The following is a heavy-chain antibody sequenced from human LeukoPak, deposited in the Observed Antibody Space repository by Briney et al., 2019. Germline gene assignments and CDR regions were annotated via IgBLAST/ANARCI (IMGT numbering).Heavy chain of an antibody. J-gene: IGHJ4*02. D-gene: IGHD1-26*01. Sequence: RRASVNVSCKASGYSFTGHYMHWVRQAPGQGLEWMGWINPSSGGTHYAQKFQARVTMTRDTSISTAYMELSRLRSDDTAVYYCAREVGATMSHFDSWGQGTLVTVSS. V-gene: IGHV1-2*02. CDR2: INPSSGGT. CDR3: AREVGATMSHFDS. CDR1: GYSFTGHY.